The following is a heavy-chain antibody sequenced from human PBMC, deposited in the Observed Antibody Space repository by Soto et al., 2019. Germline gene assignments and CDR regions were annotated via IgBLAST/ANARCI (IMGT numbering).Heavy chain of an antibody. Sequence: SLRLSCEASEFMFSSYAMSWVRQAPGKGLEWVSTISPTGDNTYYADSVKGRFTLSRDNSKDTLSLQMNSLTTEDTAISYCAKAKSLPAVRGSSFDYWGQG. CDR1: EFMFSSYA. CDR3: AKAKSLPAVRGSSFDY. J-gene: IGHJ4*02. D-gene: IGHD6-19*01. V-gene: IGHV3-23*01. CDR2: ISPTGDNT.